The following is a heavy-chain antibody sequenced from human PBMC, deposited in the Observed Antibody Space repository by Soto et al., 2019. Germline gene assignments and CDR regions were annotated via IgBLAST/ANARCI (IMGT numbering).Heavy chain of an antibody. D-gene: IGHD6-19*01. J-gene: IGHJ4*02. CDR2: TYYRSKWYS. CDR3: ARASSGWDPFDY. CDR1: GGSVSSNSGA. V-gene: IGHV6-1*01. Sequence: QSLSLTGAICGGSVSSNSGAWNCIRLSPSRGLEWLGRTYYRSKWYSVYAPSVKGRFTISRDNAKNSLYLQMNSLRAEDTAVYYCARASSGWDPFDYWGQGTLVTVSS.